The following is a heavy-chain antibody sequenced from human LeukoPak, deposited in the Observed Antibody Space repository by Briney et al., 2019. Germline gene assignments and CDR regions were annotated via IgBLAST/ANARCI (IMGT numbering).Heavy chain of an antibody. J-gene: IGHJ4*02. CDR1: GFTFSSYG. CDR3: AKDPSEMSHYFDY. V-gene: IGHV3-30*18. CDR2: ISYDGSNK. D-gene: IGHD5-24*01. Sequence: PGRSLRLSRAASGFTFSSYGMHWVRQAPGKGLEWVAVISYDGSNKYYADSVKGRFTISRDNSKNTLYLQMNSLRAEDTAVYYCAKDPSEMSHYFDYWGQGTLVTVSS.